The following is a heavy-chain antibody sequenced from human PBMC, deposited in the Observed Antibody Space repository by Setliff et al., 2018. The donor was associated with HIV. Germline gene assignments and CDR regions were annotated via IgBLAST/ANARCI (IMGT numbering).Heavy chain of an antibody. CDR2: IYTSGNT. CDR1: GDSISSGGYY. V-gene: IGHV4-61*09. Sequence: PSETLSLTCKVSGDSISSGGYYWTWIRKPAGKGLEWIGHIYTSGNTNYNPSLKSRVSISVATSKNQFFLTLTSVTAADSAVYYCARLGEHDTGDPDVWGKGTTVTSPQ. D-gene: IGHD1-1*01. J-gene: IGHJ6*04. CDR3: ARLGEHDTGDPDV.